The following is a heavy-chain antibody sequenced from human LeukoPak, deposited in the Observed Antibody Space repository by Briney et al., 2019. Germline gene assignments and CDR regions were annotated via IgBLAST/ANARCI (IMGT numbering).Heavy chain of an antibody. Sequence: GGSLRLSCAASGFTFSDYYMSWIRQAPGKGLEWVSYISSSGSTIYYADSVKGRFTISRDNAKNSLYLQMNSLRAEDTAVYYCAGTLQWELLHMWNYWGQGTLVTVSS. CDR3: AGTLQWELLHMWNY. V-gene: IGHV3-11*01. CDR1: GFTFSDYY. J-gene: IGHJ4*02. CDR2: ISSSGSTI. D-gene: IGHD1-26*01.